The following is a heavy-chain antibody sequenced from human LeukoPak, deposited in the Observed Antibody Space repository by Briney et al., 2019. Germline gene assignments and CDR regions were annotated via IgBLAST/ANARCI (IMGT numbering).Heavy chain of an antibody. CDR2: INPNSGGT. CDR1: GYTFSDYY. Sequence: ASVKVSCKASGYTFSDYYMHWVRQAPGQGLEWMGWINPNSGGTDYAQKFQGRVTMTGDTSINTAYMELSRLRSDDTAVYYCARDPLDWYDSSGSVLGDAFDIWGRGTMVTVSS. J-gene: IGHJ3*02. D-gene: IGHD3-22*01. V-gene: IGHV1-2*02. CDR3: ARDPLDWYDSSGSVLGDAFDI.